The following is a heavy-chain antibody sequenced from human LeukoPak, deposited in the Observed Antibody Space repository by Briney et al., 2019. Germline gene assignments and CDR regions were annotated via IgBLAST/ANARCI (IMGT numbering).Heavy chain of an antibody. Sequence: SETLSLTCTVSGGSISSYYWSWIRQPPGKGLEWIGRIHTSGSTNYNSSLKSRVTMSVDMSKDQFSLKLSSVTAADTAVYYCARHRSGGSQDDAFDIWGQGTMVTVSS. CDR3: ARHRSGGSQDDAFDI. J-gene: IGHJ3*02. V-gene: IGHV4-4*07. CDR1: GGSISSYY. D-gene: IGHD2-15*01. CDR2: IHTSGST.